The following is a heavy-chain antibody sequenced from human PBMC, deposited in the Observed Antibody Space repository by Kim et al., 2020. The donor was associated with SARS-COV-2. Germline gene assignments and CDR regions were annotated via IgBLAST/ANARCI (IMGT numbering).Heavy chain of an antibody. CDR1: GYTFTSYY. V-gene: IGHV1-46*01. CDR2: INPSGGST. J-gene: IGHJ6*02. Sequence: ASVKVSCKASGYTFTSYYMHWVRQAPGQGLEWMGIINPSGGSTSYAQKFQGRVTMTRDTSTSTVYMELSSLRSEDTAVYYCAGYCSGGSCYSDYYYGMDVWGQGTTVTVS. CDR3: AGYCSGGSCYSDYYYGMDV. D-gene: IGHD2-15*01.